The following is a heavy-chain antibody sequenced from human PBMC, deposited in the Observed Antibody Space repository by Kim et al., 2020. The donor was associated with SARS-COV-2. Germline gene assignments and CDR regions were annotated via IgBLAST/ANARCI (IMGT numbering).Heavy chain of an antibody. D-gene: IGHD2-2*01. CDR1: GYSFTTYW. J-gene: IGHJ6*02. CDR3: ARHEDCSSSSCYAYYYYGMDV. V-gene: IGHV5-51*01. Sequence: GESLKISCKGSGYSFTTYWIGWVRQMPWKGLEWMGIIYPGDSDTRYSPSFQGQVTISADKSISTAYLQWSSLKASDSAMYYCARHEDCSSSSCYAYYYYGMDVWGQGTTVTGSS. CDR2: IYPGDSDT.